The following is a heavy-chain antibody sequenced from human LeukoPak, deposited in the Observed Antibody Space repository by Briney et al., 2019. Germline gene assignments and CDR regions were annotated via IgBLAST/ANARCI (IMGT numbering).Heavy chain of an antibody. CDR1: GDSINSNNYY. V-gene: IGHV4-61*02. Sequence: SETLSLTCTVSGDSINSNNYYWSWIRQPAGKGLEWIGRIYSSGRTNYNPSLKSQVTISLDTSKNQFSLKLSSVTAADTAVYYCARQWRLGVRGALGSYYYYYYYMDVWGKGTTVTISS. J-gene: IGHJ6*03. CDR3: ARQWRLGVRGALGSYYYYYYYMDV. D-gene: IGHD3-10*01. CDR2: IYSSGRT.